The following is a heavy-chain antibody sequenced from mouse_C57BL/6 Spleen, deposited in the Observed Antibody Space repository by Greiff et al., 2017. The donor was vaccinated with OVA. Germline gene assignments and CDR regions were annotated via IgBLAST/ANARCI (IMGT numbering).Heavy chain of an antibody. Sequence: QVQLQQPGAELVRPGTSVKLSCKASGYTFTSYWMHWVKQRPGQGLEWIGVIDPSDSYTNYNQKFKGKATLTVDTSSSTAYMQLSSLTSEDSAVYYCARERGRVYAMDYWGQGTSVTVSS. CDR1: GYTFTSYW. D-gene: IGHD4-1*01. CDR2: IDPSDSYT. CDR3: ARERGRVYAMDY. J-gene: IGHJ4*01. V-gene: IGHV1-59*01.